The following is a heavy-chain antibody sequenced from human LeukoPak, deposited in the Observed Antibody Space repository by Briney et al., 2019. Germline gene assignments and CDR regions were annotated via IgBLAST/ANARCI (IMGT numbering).Heavy chain of an antibody. CDR3: AKGDYIDY. CDR1: GFTFSSYA. CDR2: ISGIGGST. V-gene: IGHV3-23*01. Sequence: GGSLRLSCAASGFTFSSYAMSWVRLAPGKGLEWVSRISGIGGSTYYADSVKGRFTISRDNSKNTVYLQMNSLRADDTAVYYCAKGDYIDYWGQGTLVTVSP. J-gene: IGHJ4*02.